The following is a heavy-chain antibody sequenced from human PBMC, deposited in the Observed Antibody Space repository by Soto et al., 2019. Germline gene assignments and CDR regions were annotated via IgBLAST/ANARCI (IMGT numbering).Heavy chain of an antibody. Sequence: PGGSLRLSCAASGFTFSSYAMSWVRQAPGKGLEWVSAISGSGGSTYYADSVKGRFTISRDNSKNTLYLQMNSLRAEDTAVYYCAKDTGLTMARGARDRTTWGQGTLVTVSS. V-gene: IGHV3-23*01. D-gene: IGHD3-10*01. CDR2: ISGSGGST. J-gene: IGHJ5*02. CDR3: AKDTGLTMARGARDRTT. CDR1: GFTFSSYA.